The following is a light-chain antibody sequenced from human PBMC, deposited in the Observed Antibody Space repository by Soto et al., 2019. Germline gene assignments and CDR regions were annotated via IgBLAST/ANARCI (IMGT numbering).Light chain of an antibody. CDR2: KAS. CDR3: QQYNSYSRT. V-gene: IGKV1-5*03. Sequence: DIQITQSPSTLSASVGDRVTITCRPSQSISSWLAWYQQKPGKAPKVLIYKASSLESGVPSRFSGSGSGTEFTLTISSLQSDDFATYYCQQYNSYSRTFGQGTKVDIK. J-gene: IGKJ1*01. CDR1: QSISSW.